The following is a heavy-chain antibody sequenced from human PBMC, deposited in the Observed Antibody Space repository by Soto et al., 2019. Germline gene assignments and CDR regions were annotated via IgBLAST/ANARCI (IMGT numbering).Heavy chain of an antibody. J-gene: IGHJ5*02. CDR2: INHSGST. CDR1: GGSFSGHY. V-gene: IGHV4-34*01. Sequence: SETLSLTCAVYGGSFSGHYWSWIRQPPGKGLEWIGEINHSGSTNYNPSLKSRVTISVDTSKNQFSLKLSSVTEADTAVYYCARCFPDIVVVVAATPGGYWFDPWGQGTLVTVSS. CDR3: ARCFPDIVVVVAATPGGYWFDP. D-gene: IGHD2-15*01.